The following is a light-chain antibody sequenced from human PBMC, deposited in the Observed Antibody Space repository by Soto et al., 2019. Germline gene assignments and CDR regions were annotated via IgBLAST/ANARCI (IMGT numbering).Light chain of an antibody. J-gene: IGKJ1*01. CDR1: HGISNY. V-gene: IGKV1-27*01. CDR3: QQYNSYSGT. CDR2: AAS. Sequence: DIQLTQSPASLSASVGDRVTITCRASHGISNYLAWYQQKPGKVPKLLIYAASTLQSGVPSRFSGSGSGTEFTLTISSLQPDDFATYYCQQYNSYSGTFGQGTKVDIK.